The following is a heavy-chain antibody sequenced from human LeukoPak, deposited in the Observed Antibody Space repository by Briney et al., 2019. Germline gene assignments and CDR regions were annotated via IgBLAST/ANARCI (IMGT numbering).Heavy chain of an antibody. V-gene: IGHV3-74*01. CDR3: ARDRYYYDSSGYLFY. J-gene: IGHJ4*02. Sequence: GGSLRLSCAASGFTFSSYWMHWVRQAPGKGLVWVSRINSDGSSTSYADSVKGRFTISRGNSKNTLYLQMNSLRAEDTAVYYCARDRYYYDSSGYLFYWGQGTLVTVSS. D-gene: IGHD3-22*01. CDR1: GFTFSSYW. CDR2: INSDGSST.